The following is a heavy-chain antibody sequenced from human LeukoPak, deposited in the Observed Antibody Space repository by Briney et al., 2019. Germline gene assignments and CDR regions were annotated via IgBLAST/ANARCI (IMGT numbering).Heavy chain of an antibody. J-gene: IGHJ4*02. CDR3: ARDSPLAAVAGTFDY. V-gene: IGHV3-33*01. D-gene: IGHD6-19*01. CDR1: GFTFSSYG. Sequence: PGGSLRLSCAASGFTFSSYGMHWVRQAPGKGLEWVAVIWYDGSNKYYADSVKGRFTISRDNSKNTLYLQMNSLRAEDTAVYYCARDSPLAAVAGTFDYWGQGTLVTVSS. CDR2: IWYDGSNK.